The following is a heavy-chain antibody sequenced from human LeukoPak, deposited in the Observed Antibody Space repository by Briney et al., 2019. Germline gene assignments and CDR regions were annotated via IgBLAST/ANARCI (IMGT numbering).Heavy chain of an antibody. CDR3: ARAIQVAGEEEY. V-gene: IGHV1-3*01. D-gene: IGHD6-19*01. CDR2: INSGNGNT. CDR1: GYTFTNYA. Sequence: ASVKVSCKASGYTFTNYAIHWVRQAPGQRLEWMGWINSGNGNTKYSRDLQGRVAITRDTSASTAFMDLNSLTSDDTAVYYCARAIQVAGEEEYWGQGTLATVSS. J-gene: IGHJ4*02.